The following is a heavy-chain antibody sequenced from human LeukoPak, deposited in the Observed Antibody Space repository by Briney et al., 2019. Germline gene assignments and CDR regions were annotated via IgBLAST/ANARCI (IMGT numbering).Heavy chain of an antibody. D-gene: IGHD6-19*01. CDR1: GFIFNNYA. CDR3: AKDNRRHYTSGPNPDSLH. Sequence: PGGSLRLSCAGSGFIFNNYAMHWVRQPPGKGLEWVSGISWNSGSIDYADSVKGRFTVSRDNAKNSLYLQMNSLRVEHTAFYYCAKDNRRHYTSGPNPDSLHWGQGALVTVSS. V-gene: IGHV3-9*01. J-gene: IGHJ4*02. CDR2: ISWNSGSI.